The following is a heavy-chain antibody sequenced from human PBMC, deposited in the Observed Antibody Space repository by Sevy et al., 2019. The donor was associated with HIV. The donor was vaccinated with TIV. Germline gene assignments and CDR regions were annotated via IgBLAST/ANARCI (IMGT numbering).Heavy chain of an antibody. CDR2: ISGSGGST. CDR1: GFTFSSYA. D-gene: IGHD6-13*01. J-gene: IGHJ3*02. Sequence: GGSLRLSCAASGFTFSSYAMSWVRQAPGKGLEWVSAISGSGGSTYYADSVKGRFTISRDNSKNTRYLQMNSLRAEDTAVYYCAKGWGIAAAGSGDAFDIWGQGTMVTVSS. V-gene: IGHV3-23*01. CDR3: AKGWGIAAAGSGDAFDI.